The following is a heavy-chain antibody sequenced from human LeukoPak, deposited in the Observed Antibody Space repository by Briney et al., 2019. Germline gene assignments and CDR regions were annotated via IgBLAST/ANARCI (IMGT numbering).Heavy chain of an antibody. CDR1: GGSFGAYY. D-gene: IGHD3-10*01. CDR2: IYDDNT. J-gene: IGHJ4*02. V-gene: IGHV3-53*01. Sequence: KSSETLSLTCTVYGGSFGAYYWSWIRQAPGKGLEWASTIYDDNTYYADSVKGRFAISTDNSKNTLYLQMNSLRVEDTAVYFCAARKVRGVWFYLDYWGQGTLVTVSS. CDR3: AARKVRGVWFYLDY.